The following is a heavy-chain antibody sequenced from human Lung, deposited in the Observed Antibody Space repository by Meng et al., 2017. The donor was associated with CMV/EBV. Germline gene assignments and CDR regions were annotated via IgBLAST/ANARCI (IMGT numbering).Heavy chain of an antibody. J-gene: IGHJ4*02. D-gene: IGHD6-19*01. Sequence: QGQLGEAGGGVVQPGRSLRLSCAASGFTFSSYAMHWVRQAPGKGLEWVAVISYDGSNKYYADSVKGRFTISRDNSKNTLYLQMNSLRAEDTAVYYCARGQWHSLDYWGQGTLVTVSS. CDR2: ISYDGSNK. V-gene: IGHV3-30-3*01. CDR1: GFTFSSYA. CDR3: ARGQWHSLDY.